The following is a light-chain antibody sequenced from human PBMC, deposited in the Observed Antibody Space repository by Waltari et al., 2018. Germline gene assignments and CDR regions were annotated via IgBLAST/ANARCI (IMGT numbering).Light chain of an antibody. CDR2: AVT. J-gene: IGLJ1*01. V-gene: IGLV2-23*02. Sequence: QSALTQPASVSGSPGQSITISSTGSSSDVGGYSLVSWYQQHPGKAPKLMIYAVTKRPSGVSHRFSGSKSGNTASLTISGLQTEDEADYYCCSYAGSTTSSVVFGTGTKVIVL. CDR3: CSYAGSTTSSVV. CDR1: SSDVGGYSL.